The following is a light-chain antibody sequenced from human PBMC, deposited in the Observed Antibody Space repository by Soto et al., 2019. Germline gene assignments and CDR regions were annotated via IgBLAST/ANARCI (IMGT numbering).Light chain of an antibody. J-gene: IGKJ1*01. CDR2: GAS. V-gene: IGKV3-15*01. Sequence: EIVMTPSPSALAFLACERATLSCRASQSISSNLAWYQQKPGQAPRLLTYGASTRATGIPARFSGSGSGTEFTLTISSLQPEDFAVYYCQQYYNWPRTFGQGTKVDIK. CDR1: QSISSN. CDR3: QQYYNWPRT.